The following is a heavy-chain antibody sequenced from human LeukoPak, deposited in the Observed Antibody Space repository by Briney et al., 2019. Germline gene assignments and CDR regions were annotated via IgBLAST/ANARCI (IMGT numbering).Heavy chain of an antibody. CDR3: AKDSVERPKIWFGEFVYGMGV. CDR1: GFTFSSYA. Sequence: PGGSLRLSCAASGFTFSSYAMSWVRQAPGKGLEWVSAISGSGGSTYYADSVKGRFTISRDNSKNTLYLQMNSLRAEDTAVYYCAKDSVERPKIWFGEFVYGMGVWGQGTTVTVSS. V-gene: IGHV3-23*01. J-gene: IGHJ6*02. D-gene: IGHD3-10*01. CDR2: ISGSGGST.